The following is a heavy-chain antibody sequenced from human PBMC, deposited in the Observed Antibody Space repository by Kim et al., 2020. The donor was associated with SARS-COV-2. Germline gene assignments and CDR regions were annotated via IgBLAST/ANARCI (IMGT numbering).Heavy chain of an antibody. V-gene: IGHV3-30*03. CDR1: GFTFSSYG. CDR2: ISYDGSNK. D-gene: IGHD6-6*01. J-gene: IGHJ4*02. Sequence: GGSLRLSCAASGFTFSSYGMHWVRQAPGKGLEWVAVISYDGSNKYYADSVKGRFTISRDNSKNTLYLQMNSLRAEDTAVYYCASIHSSSSLPFDYWGQGTLVTVSS. CDR3: ASIHSSSSLPFDY.